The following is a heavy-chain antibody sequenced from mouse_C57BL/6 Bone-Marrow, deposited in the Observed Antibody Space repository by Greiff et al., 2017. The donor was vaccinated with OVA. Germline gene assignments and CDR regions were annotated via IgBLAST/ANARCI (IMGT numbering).Heavy chain of an antibody. J-gene: IGHJ4*01. CDR1: GFNIKDDY. Sequence: VQLQQSGAELVRPGASVKLSCTASGFNIKDDYMHWVKQRPEQGLEWIGWIDPENGDTEYASKFQGKATITADTSSNTAYLPLSSLTSEDPAVYSCTAITTVVEGYWGQGTSVTVSS. V-gene: IGHV14-4*01. CDR2: IDPENGDT. CDR3: TAITTVVEGY. D-gene: IGHD1-1*01.